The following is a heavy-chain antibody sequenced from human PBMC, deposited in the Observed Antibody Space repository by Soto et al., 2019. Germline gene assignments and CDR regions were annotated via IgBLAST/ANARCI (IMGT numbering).Heavy chain of an antibody. CDR3: VRDAIGDATNWFDP. V-gene: IGHV3-48*02. CDR2: ISMSGTTR. CDR1: GFSFSRYA. Sequence: PGGSLRRSCAASGFSFSRYAMNWVRQSPGKGLEWVSYISMSGTTRFYAESVKGGFTISRDNAEKSLYLQMNSLRDEATAMYYCVRDAIGDATNWFDPWGQGTRGTVSS. J-gene: IGHJ5*02. D-gene: IGHD1-26*01.